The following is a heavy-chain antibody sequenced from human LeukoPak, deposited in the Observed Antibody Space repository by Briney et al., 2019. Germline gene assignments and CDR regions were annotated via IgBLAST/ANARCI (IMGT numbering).Heavy chain of an antibody. CDR3: STAGYCSGGDCYSSDY. Sequence: PGGSLRLSCAASGFTFSTAWMCWVRQAPGKGLEWVGRIKSKIDGGTTEYAAPVKGRFTISRDDSKNAVYLQMNSLKTEDTAVYFCSTAGYCSGGDCYSSDYWGQGIRVTLSS. CDR2: IKSKIDGGTT. CDR1: GFTFSTAW. J-gene: IGHJ4*02. D-gene: IGHD2-15*01. V-gene: IGHV3-15*01.